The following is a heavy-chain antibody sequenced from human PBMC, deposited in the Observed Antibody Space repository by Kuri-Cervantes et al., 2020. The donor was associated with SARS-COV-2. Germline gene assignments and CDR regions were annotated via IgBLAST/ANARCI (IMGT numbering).Heavy chain of an antibody. CDR3: ARDAIRDGYNEGY. V-gene: IGHV1-69*04. D-gene: IGHD5-24*01. CDR1: GGTFSSYA. CDR2: IIPILGIA. Sequence: SVKVSCKASGGTFSSYAISWVRQAPGQGLEWMGRIIPILGIANYAQKFQGRVTITADKSTSTAYMELSSLRSEDTAVYYCARDAIRDGYNEGYWGQGTLVTVSS. J-gene: IGHJ4*02.